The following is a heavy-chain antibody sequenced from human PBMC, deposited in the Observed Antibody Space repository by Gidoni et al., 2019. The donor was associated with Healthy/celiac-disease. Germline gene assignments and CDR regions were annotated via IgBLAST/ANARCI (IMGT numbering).Heavy chain of an antibody. D-gene: IGHD2-15*01. CDR2: IYYSGST. CDR3: ARGNGGTGLPLRIYYYYGMDV. J-gene: IGHJ6*02. Sequence: QVQLQESGPGLVKPSETLSLTCTVSGGSISSYYWSWIRQPPGKGLEWIGYIYYSGSTNYNPSLKSRVTISVDTSKNQFSLKLSSVTAADTAVYYCARGNGGTGLPLRIYYYYGMDVWGQGTTVTVSS. V-gene: IGHV4-59*01. CDR1: GGSISSYY.